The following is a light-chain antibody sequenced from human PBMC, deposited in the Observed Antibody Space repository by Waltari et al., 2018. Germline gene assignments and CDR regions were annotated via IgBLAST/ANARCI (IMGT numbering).Light chain of an antibody. CDR3: CSYAANSVL. J-gene: IGLJ2*01. CDR1: SSDVGSYNL. Sequence: QSALTQPASVSGSPGQSITISCTGTSSDVGSYNLVSWYQQHPGKAPQLLIYEGTKRPSGFSNRFSGSRSGNPASLTISGLQAEDEASYYCCSYAANSVLFGGGTKLTVL. V-gene: IGLV2-23*01. CDR2: EGT.